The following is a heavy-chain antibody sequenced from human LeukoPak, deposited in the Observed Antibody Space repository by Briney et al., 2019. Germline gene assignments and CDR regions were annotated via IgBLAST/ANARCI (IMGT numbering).Heavy chain of an antibody. CDR3: ARDKASHLYYYYGMDV. CDR1: GFTVSSYA. CDR2: ISYDGSNK. V-gene: IGHV3-30-3*01. D-gene: IGHD5-12*01. J-gene: IGHJ6*02. Sequence: GGSLRLSCAASGFTVSSYAMHWVRQAPGKGLEWVAVISYDGSNKYYADSVKGRFTISRDNSKNTLYLQMNSLRAEDTAVYYCARDKASHLYYYYGMDVWGQGTTVTVSS.